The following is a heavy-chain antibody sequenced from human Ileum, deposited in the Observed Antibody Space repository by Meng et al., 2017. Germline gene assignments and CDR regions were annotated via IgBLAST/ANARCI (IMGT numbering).Heavy chain of an antibody. CDR3: ARRIAARPRFDY. J-gene: IGHJ4*02. CDR2: IYYSGRT. CDR1: GGSVSSGSYY. Sequence: SETLSLTCTVSGGSVSSGSYYWSWIRQPPGKGLEWIGYIYYSGRTNYNPSLKSRVTISVDTSKNQFSLKLSSVTAADTAVYYCARRIAARPRFDYWGQGNLVTVSS. V-gene: IGHV4-61*01. D-gene: IGHD6-6*01.